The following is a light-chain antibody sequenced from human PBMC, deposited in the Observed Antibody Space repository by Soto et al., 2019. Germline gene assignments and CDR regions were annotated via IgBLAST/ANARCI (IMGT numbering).Light chain of an antibody. Sequence: EIVLTQSPGTLSLSPGERATLSCRASQSVSSSFLAWYQQKPGQAPRLLIYGASSRATGIPDRFSGSGSGTYFTVTISRPEPEDCSVYYCLQYGSTPLTFGGGTKVEIQ. J-gene: IGKJ4*01. CDR1: QSVSSSF. V-gene: IGKV3-20*01. CDR3: LQYGSTPLT. CDR2: GAS.